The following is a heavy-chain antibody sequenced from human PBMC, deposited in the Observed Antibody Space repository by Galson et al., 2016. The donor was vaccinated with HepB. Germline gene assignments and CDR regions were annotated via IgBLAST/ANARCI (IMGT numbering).Heavy chain of an antibody. CDR2: ICSDGNEK. D-gene: IGHD3-10*01. Sequence: SLRLSCAASGLTFGNYVMHWVRQTPGMGLAWVAVICSDGNEKYYADSVQGRFTLSRDNSKNTLYLQMNNLRAEDTAMYFCARDLGVRGYGREPRDAYDLWGQGTMVSVSS. CDR3: ARDLGVRGYGREPRDAYDL. CDR1: GLTFGNYV. V-gene: IGHV3-30-3*01. J-gene: IGHJ3*01.